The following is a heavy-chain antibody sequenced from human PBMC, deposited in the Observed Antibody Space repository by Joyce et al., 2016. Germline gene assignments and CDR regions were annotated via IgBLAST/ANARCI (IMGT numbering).Heavy chain of an antibody. J-gene: IGHJ4*02. CDR2: ISGGGGSA. V-gene: IGHV3-23*01. D-gene: IGHD4-23*01. CDR1: RFTFSSYV. Sequence: EVQLLESGGDLVQPGGSLRLSCAASRFTFSSYVMYWVRQAPGKGREWVSGISGGGGSAYYADSAKGRFTISRDNSKNTLYLQMNSLRAEDTAVYYCAKDRPRAESDGGMDWGQGTLVTVSP. CDR3: AKDRPRAESDGGMD.